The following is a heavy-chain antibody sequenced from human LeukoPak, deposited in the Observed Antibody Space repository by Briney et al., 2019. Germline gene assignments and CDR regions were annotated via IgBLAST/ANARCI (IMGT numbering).Heavy chain of an antibody. CDR1: GGSISNYY. V-gene: IGHV4-34*01. CDR3: ARGHPTYYDFWSGYTPRGDYYYGMDV. Sequence: SETLSLTCAVSGGSISNYYWSWIRQPPGKGLEWIGEINHSGSTNYNPSLKSRVTISVDTSKNQFSLKLSSVTAADTAVYYCARGHPTYYDFWSGYTPRGDYYYGMDVWGQGTTVTVSS. J-gene: IGHJ6*02. CDR2: INHSGST. D-gene: IGHD3-3*01.